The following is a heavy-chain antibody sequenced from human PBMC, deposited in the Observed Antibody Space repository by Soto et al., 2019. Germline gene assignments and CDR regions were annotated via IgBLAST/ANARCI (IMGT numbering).Heavy chain of an antibody. V-gene: IGHV1-18*01. J-gene: IGHJ5*02. CDR2: ISAYNGNT. Sequence: ASVKVSCKASGYTFTSYGISWVRKAPGQGLEWMGWISAYNGNTNYAQKLQGRVTMTTDTSTSTAYMELRSLRSDDTAVYYCARDDFWSGYNWFDPWGQGTLVTVSS. CDR1: GYTFTSYG. CDR3: ARDDFWSGYNWFDP. D-gene: IGHD3-3*01.